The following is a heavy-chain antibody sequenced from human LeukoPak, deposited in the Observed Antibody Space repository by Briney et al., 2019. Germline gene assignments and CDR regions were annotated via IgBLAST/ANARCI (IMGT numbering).Heavy chain of an antibody. D-gene: IGHD5-18*01. CDR1: GFTFSSYS. V-gene: IGHV3-21*04. CDR2: ISSSSSYI. CDR3: TRDPDTSSKVDY. Sequence: NPGGSLRLSCAASGFTFSSYSMNWVRQAPGKGLEWVSSISSSSSYIYYADSVKGRFTISRDNAKNSLFLQMNSLGAEDTAVYYCTRDPDTSSKVDYWGQGTLVTVSS. J-gene: IGHJ4*02.